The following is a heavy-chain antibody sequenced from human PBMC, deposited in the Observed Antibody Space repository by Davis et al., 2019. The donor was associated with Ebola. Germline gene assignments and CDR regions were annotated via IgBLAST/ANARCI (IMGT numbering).Heavy chain of an antibody. CDR2: INPSGGST. Sequence: ASVKVSCKASGYTFTSYYMHWVRQAPGQGLEWMGIINPSGGSTSYAQKFQGRVTMTRDTSTSTVYMELSSLRSEDTAVYNCARVFGDYDNDNWFDPWGQGTLVTVSS. CDR3: ARVFGDYDNDNWFDP. V-gene: IGHV1-46*01. D-gene: IGHD4-17*01. J-gene: IGHJ5*02. CDR1: GYTFTSYY.